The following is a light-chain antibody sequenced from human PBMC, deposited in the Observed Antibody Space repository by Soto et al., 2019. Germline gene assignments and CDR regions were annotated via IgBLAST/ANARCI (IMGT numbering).Light chain of an antibody. J-gene: IGLJ3*02. CDR2: DND. Sequence: QSVLTQPPSVSAAPGQKFTVSCSGSRSNVGNNYVSWYQHLPGSAPKLLIYDNDKRPSGIPDRFSASKSGTSATLGITGLQTGDEADYYCEAWDSSLSAGVFGGGTKLTVL. CDR1: RSNVGNNY. CDR3: EAWDSSLSAGV. V-gene: IGLV1-51*01.